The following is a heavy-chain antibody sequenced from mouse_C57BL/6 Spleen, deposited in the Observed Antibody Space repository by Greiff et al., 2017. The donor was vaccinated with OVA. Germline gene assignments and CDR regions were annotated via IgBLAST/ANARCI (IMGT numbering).Heavy chain of an antibody. Sequence: EVKLVESGGGLVQPGASLRLSCAASGFTFTDYYMSWVRQPPGKAPEWLALLRNKANGYTTEYTASVKGRFTISRDNSQNILYLQMNTLRAEDSATYYCVKAPYYYGSRYWYFDVWGTGTTVTVSS. CDR2: LRNKANGYTT. CDR3: VKAPYYYGSRYWYFDV. CDR1: GFTFTDYY. D-gene: IGHD1-1*01. V-gene: IGHV7-4*01. J-gene: IGHJ1*03.